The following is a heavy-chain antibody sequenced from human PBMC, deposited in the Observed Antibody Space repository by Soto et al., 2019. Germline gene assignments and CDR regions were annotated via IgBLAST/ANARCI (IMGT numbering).Heavy chain of an antibody. CDR2: ISYDGSNK. D-gene: IGHD3-22*01. V-gene: IGHV3-30*03. Sequence: QVQLVESGGGVVQPGRSLRLSCAASGFTFSSYGMHWVRQAPGKGLERVAVISYDGSNKYYADSVKGRFTISRDNSKNTLYLQMNSLRAEDTSVYYCAIDLAYYYDSNGYHSGYWGQGTLVTVSS. CDR1: GFTFSSYG. CDR3: AIDLAYYYDSNGYHSGY. J-gene: IGHJ4*02.